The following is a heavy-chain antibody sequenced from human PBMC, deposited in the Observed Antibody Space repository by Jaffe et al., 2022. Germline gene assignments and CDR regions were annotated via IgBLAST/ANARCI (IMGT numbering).Heavy chain of an antibody. J-gene: IGHJ5*02. D-gene: IGHD1-26*01. CDR2: IRYDGSNK. Sequence: QVQLVESGGGVVQPGGSLRLSCAASGFTFSSYGMHWVRQAPGKGLEWVAFIRYDGSNKYYADSVKGRFTISRDNSKNTLYLQMNSLRAEDTAVYYCAKDRIVGAREGWFDPWGQGTLVTVSS. CDR3: AKDRIVGAREGWFDP. CDR1: GFTFSSYG. V-gene: IGHV3-30*02.